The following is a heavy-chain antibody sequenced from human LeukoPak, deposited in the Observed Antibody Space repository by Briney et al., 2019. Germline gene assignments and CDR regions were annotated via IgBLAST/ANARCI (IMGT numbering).Heavy chain of an antibody. J-gene: IGHJ4*02. CDR1: GGTSSNYA. CDR3: ARDLGAIAAAGDFDY. CDR2: IIPLFGTA. V-gene: IGHV1-69*13. D-gene: IGHD6-13*01. Sequence: SVKVSCKASGGTSSNYAFNWVRQAPGQGLEWMGGIIPLFGTANYAQKFQGRVTITADESTSTAYMELSSLRSEDTAVYYCARDLGAIAAAGDFDYWGQGTLVTVSS.